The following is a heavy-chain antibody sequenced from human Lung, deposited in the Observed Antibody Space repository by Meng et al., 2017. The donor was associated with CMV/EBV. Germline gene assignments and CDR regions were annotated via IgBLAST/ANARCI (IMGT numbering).Heavy chain of an antibody. J-gene: IGHJ4*02. V-gene: IGHV5-51*01. CDR1: GFTFSTFE. CDR2: IHGGGSKI. CDR3: ARQGSLERPPSN. Sequence: XVSCKASGFTFSTFEVAWVRQMPGKGLEWMGLIHGGGSKIGYARSFEGHVTISADKSISTAYLQWSSLKASDTAMYFCARQGSLERPPSNWGQGPLVTVSS. D-gene: IGHD1-1*01.